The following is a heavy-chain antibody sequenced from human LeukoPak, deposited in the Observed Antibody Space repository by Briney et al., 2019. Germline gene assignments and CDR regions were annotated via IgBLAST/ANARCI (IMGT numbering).Heavy chain of an antibody. CDR3: AKGSRDSRPYYFDL. Sequence: PGGSLRLSCVAPGFTFSNYAMSWVRQAPGRGLEWVSAITGSGGDTYHSDSVKGRFTISRDNSKNTLYLQMNSLRAEDTAVYYCAKGSRDSRPYYFDLWGQEILVTVSS. J-gene: IGHJ4*02. CDR1: GFTFSNYA. D-gene: IGHD3-10*01. CDR2: ITGSGGDT. V-gene: IGHV3-23*01.